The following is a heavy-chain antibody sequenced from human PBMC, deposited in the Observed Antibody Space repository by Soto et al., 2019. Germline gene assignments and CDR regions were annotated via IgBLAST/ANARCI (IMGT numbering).Heavy chain of an antibody. CDR1: GGSISSSSYY. CDR3: ARHVDIVVVPAASFRGYTKRNLNWFDP. J-gene: IGHJ5*02. CDR2: IYYSGST. D-gene: IGHD2-2*01. Sequence: QLQLQESGPGLVKPSETLSLTCTVSGGSISSSSYYWGWIRQPPGKGLEWIGSIYYSGSTYYNPSLKSRVTISVDTSKNQFSLKLSSVTAADTAVYYSARHVDIVVVPAASFRGYTKRNLNWFDPWGQGTLVTVSS. V-gene: IGHV4-39*01.